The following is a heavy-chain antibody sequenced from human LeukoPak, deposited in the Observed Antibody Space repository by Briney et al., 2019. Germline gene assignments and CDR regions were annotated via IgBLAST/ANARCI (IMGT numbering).Heavy chain of an antibody. D-gene: IGHD1-26*01. CDR2: IYPGDSDT. J-gene: IGHJ3*02. Sequence: GESLKISCKGSGYSFTNYWIGWVRQMPGKGLEWMGIIYPGDSDTRYSPSFQGQVTISADKSISTAYLQWSSLKASDTAIYYCARLMYRGTYSEVFDMWGQGTMVTVSS. V-gene: IGHV5-51*01. CDR1: GYSFTNYW. CDR3: ARLMYRGTYSEVFDM.